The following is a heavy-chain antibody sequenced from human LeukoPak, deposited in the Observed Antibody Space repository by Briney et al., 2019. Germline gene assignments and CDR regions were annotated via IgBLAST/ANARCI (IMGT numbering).Heavy chain of an antibody. CDR1: GGSISSSNW. CDR3: ARDGGYCSSTSCHPLPYYYYYMDV. J-gene: IGHJ6*03. D-gene: IGHD2-2*01. Sequence: PSETLSLTCAVSGGSISSSNWWRWVRQPPGKGLEWIGEIYHSGSTNYNPSLKSRVTISVDKSKNQFSLKLSSVTAADTAVYYCARDGGYCSSTSCHPLPYYYYYMDVWGKGTTVTVSS. V-gene: IGHV4-4*02. CDR2: IYHSGST.